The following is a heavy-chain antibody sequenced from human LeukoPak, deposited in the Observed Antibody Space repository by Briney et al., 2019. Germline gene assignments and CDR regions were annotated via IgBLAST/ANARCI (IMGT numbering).Heavy chain of an antibody. Sequence: PSETLSLTCTVSDYSISSGYYWGWIRQPPGKGLEWIGSIHDTGSTYYNPSLKSRVTISVDTSKNQFSLKMNSVTAADTAVYYCARRPWDTTTYYPFDYWGQGTLVTVSS. V-gene: IGHV4-38-2*02. J-gene: IGHJ4*02. CDR1: DYSISSGYY. CDR2: IHDTGST. CDR3: ARRPWDTTTYYPFDY. D-gene: IGHD2/OR15-2a*01.